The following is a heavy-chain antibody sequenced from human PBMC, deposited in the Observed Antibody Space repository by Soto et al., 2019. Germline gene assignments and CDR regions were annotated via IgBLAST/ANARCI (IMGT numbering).Heavy chain of an antibody. J-gene: IGHJ6*03. Sequence: GGSLRLSCAASGFTFSSYSMNWVRQAPGKGLEWVSSISSSSSYIYYADSVKGRFTISRDNAKNSLYLQMNSLRAEDTAVYYCASLKTPLAYYYGSGSRAVNGYYYYMDVWGKGTTVTVSS. CDR2: ISSSSSYI. CDR1: GFTFSSYS. D-gene: IGHD3-10*01. V-gene: IGHV3-21*01. CDR3: ASLKTPLAYYYGSGSRAVNGYYYYMDV.